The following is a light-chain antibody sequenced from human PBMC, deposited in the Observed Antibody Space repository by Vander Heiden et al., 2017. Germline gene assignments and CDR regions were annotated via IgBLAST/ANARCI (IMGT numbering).Light chain of an antibody. J-gene: IGKJ3*01. CDR1: QSISSY. V-gene: IGKV1-39*01. CDR3: QQSYSTPFT. Sequence: IKMTQSPSSLSASVGDRVTITCRASQSISSYLNWFQQKPRKAPKLLISAASSLQSGVPSRFSGSGSGTDFTLTISILQPEDFATYYCQQSYSTPFTFGPGTKVEIK. CDR2: AAS.